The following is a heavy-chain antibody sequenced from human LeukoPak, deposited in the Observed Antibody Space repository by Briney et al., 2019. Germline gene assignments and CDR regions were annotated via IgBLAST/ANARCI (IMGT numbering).Heavy chain of an antibody. CDR3: ARDGADNSGYYFGSL. D-gene: IGHD3-22*01. Sequence: QSGGSLRLSCAASGFTGRSSYMIWVRQAPGKGLEGGSVIYSGGSPDYADSAKGRFTISTDNSKNTLYLQMNSLRVEDTAVYYCARDGADNSGYYFGSLWGQGTVVTVSS. J-gene: IGHJ3*01. CDR2: IYSGGSP. V-gene: IGHV3-53*01. CDR1: GFTGRSSY.